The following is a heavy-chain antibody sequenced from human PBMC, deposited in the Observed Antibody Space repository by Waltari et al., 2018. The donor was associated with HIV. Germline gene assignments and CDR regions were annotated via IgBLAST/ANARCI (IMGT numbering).Heavy chain of an antibody. Sequence: HLVQSGGGVTQPGRSLRLSCAASGFIFRAYPMSWFRQASGKGLEWVGFIRSKAYGETAEYAAALEGRFTISRDDSRGIGYLQMDGLKIEDTGVYYCTKGGGKSPGLSVWGQGTTVTVSS. J-gene: IGHJ6*02. CDR2: IRSKAYGETA. CDR3: TKGGGKSPGLSV. D-gene: IGHD3-16*01. V-gene: IGHV3-49*03. CDR1: GFIFRAYP.